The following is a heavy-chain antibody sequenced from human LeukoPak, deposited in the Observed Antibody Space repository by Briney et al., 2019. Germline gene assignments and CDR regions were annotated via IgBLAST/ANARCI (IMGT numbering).Heavy chain of an antibody. Sequence: PGGSLRLSCAASGFTFSSYAMSWVRQAPGKGLEWVSAISGSGGSTYYAGSVKGRFTISRDNSKNTLYLQMNSLRAEDTAVYYCAKLGGNYGSGSYQAFDIWGQGTMVTVSS. CDR1: GFTFSSYA. D-gene: IGHD3-10*01. CDR2: ISGSGGST. V-gene: IGHV3-23*01. J-gene: IGHJ3*02. CDR3: AKLGGNYGSGSYQAFDI.